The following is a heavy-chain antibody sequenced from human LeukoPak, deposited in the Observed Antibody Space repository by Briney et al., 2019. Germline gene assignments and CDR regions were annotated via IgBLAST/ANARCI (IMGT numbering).Heavy chain of an antibody. CDR3: ARVAVSGPTGWFDS. J-gene: IGHJ5*01. D-gene: IGHD2-8*02. CDR1: GFTFSNYW. V-gene: IGHV3-74*01. Sequence: GGSLRLSCAASGFTFSNYWMHWVRQAPGKGLVWGSRISSDESITSYADSVKGRFTISRDNAKNTLFLQMNGLRAEATAVYYCARVAVSGPTGWFDSWGEGTLVIVSS. CDR2: ISSDESIT.